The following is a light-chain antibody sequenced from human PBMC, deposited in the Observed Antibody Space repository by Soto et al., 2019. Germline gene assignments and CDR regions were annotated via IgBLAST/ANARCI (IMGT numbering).Light chain of an antibody. V-gene: IGLV3-21*02. CDR2: DST. CDR1: NIGDKD. CDR3: QVWDSRRDQCV. J-gene: IGLJ3*02. Sequence: SYALAQPPSVSVAPRQTARITGGGKNIGDKDVHWDQQKPGQAPVLVVYDSTDRPSGVPERFSGSNSGNTASLTISGVEAGDGADYYCQVWDSRRDQCVFGGGTKVTVL.